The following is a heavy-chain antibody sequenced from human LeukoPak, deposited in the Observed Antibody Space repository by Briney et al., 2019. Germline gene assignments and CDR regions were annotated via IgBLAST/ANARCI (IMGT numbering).Heavy chain of an antibody. CDR3: VRDWEGFNFDI. D-gene: IGHD1-26*01. V-gene: IGHV4-59*02. J-gene: IGHJ3*02. Sequence: KTSETLSLTCTVSGGSVRSYYWSWIRQPPGEGLEWIAYIHNSGSTNYNPSLKSRVTISVDTSKNHFSLKLSSVTAADTAVYYRVRDWEGFNFDIWGQGTMVTVSS. CDR1: GGSVRSYY. CDR2: IHNSGST.